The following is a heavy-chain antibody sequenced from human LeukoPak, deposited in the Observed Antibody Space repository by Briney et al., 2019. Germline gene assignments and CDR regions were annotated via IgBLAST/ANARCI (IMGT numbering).Heavy chain of an antibody. CDR2: ISYDGSNK. V-gene: IGHV3-30-3*01. CDR1: GFTFSSYA. J-gene: IGHJ5*02. Sequence: PGGSLRLSCAASGFTFSSYAVHWVRQAPGKGLEWVAVISYDGSNKYYADSVKGRFTISRDNSKNTLYLQMNSLRAEDTAVYYCASDYSNSPWDQGTLVTVSS. D-gene: IGHD4-11*01. CDR3: ASDYSNSP.